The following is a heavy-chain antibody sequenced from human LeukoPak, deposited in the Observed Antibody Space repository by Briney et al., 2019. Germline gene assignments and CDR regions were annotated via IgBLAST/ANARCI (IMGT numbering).Heavy chain of an antibody. CDR3: ARDGGEGDNSAFDI. J-gene: IGHJ3*02. CDR1: GVTLSDHH. V-gene: IGHV3-72*01. Sequence: GGSLRLSCAASGVTLSDHHMDWVRQAPGKGLEWVGRTRIKARGYTTEYAASVKGRFAISRDDSKTSLYLQMNSLKTEDTAVYFCARDGGEGDNSAFDIWGQGTVVTVSS. D-gene: IGHD3-16*01. CDR2: TRIKARGYTT.